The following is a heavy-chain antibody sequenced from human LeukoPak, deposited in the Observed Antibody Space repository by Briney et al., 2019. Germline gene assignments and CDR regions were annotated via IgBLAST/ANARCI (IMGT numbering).Heavy chain of an antibody. CDR2: IYYSGST. V-gene: IGHV4-59*12. CDR1: GGSISSYY. D-gene: IGHD2-2*01. J-gene: IGHJ6*03. Sequence: PSETLSLTCTVSGGSISSYYWSWIRQPPGKGLGWIGYIYYSGSTNYNPSLKSRVTTSVDTSKNQFSLKLSSVTAADTAVYYCAREGRDIVVVPVVYYYYYMDVWGKGTTVTVS. CDR3: AREGRDIVVVPVVYYYYYMDV.